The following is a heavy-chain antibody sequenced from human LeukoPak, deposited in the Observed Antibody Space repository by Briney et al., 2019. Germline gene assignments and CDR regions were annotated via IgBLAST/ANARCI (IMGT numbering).Heavy chain of an antibody. CDR1: GFTFNSHH. Sequence: GGSLRLSCAVSGFTFNSHHMHWVRQAPNKGLDWVAVAPHDGTSPSHAASVNGRFTISRDNSKDMVFLQMDSLRVDDTAIYYCARDRLTAPYYYYYYMDVWGRGTTVTVSS. D-gene: IGHD5-18*01. CDR3: ARDRLTAPYYYYYYMDV. J-gene: IGHJ6*03. CDR2: APHDGTSP. V-gene: IGHV3-30*03.